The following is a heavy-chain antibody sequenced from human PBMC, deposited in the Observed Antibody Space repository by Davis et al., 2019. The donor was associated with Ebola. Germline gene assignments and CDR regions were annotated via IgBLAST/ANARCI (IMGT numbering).Heavy chain of an antibody. J-gene: IGHJ6*02. CDR1: GGSISSRSYY. CDR2: IYYSGST. D-gene: IGHD6-6*01. V-gene: IGHV4-39*07. Sequence: PSETLSLTCTVSGGSISSRSYYWGWIRQPPGKGLEWIGSIYYSGSTYYNPSLKSRVTISVDTSKNQFSLKLSSVTAADTAVYYCARNRIAGSSSFYYYYGMDVWGQGTTVTVSS. CDR3: ARNRIAGSSSFYYYYGMDV.